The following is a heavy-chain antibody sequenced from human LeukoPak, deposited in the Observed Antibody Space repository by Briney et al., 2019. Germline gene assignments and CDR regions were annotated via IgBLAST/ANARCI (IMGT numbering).Heavy chain of an antibody. CDR1: GGSISSGGYY. CDR2: IYHSGST. CDR3: ARTHSDHLYSSSLYY. V-gene: IGHV4-30-2*01. J-gene: IGHJ4*02. Sequence: PSETLSLTCTVSGGSISSGGYYWSWIRQPPGKGLEWIGYIYHSGSTYYNPSLKSRVTISVDRSKNQFSLKLSSVTAAGTAVYYCARTHSDHLYSSSLYYWGQGTLVTVSS. D-gene: IGHD6-6*01.